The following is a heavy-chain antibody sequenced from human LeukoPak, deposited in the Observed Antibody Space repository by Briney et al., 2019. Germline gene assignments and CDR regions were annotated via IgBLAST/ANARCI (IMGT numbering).Heavy chain of an antibody. CDR3: ERDRGGYGPTSQDS. J-gene: IGHJ4*02. CDR2: IKHDGSEK. V-gene: IGHV3-7*01. Sequence: GGSLRLSCAASGFTFRSYWMNWLRQPPGKGLEGVANIKHDGSEKYYVDSVKGRFTISRDNAKNTLYLQMNSLRAEDADVYYCERDRGGYGPTSQDSWGERALLTVSS. CDR1: GFTFRSYW. D-gene: IGHD3-10*01.